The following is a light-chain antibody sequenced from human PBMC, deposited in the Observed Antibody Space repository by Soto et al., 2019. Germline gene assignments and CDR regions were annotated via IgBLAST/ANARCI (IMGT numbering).Light chain of an antibody. V-gene: IGKV3-15*01. Sequence: EIVMTQSPATLSVSPGERATLSCRASQSVNNNLAWYQQKYGQAPRLLIYGASTRATGIPARFSGSGSGTEFTLTIRSLQSEDFAVYYCQHYSNWPPITFGQGTRLEIK. J-gene: IGKJ5*01. CDR1: QSVNNN. CDR2: GAS. CDR3: QHYSNWPPIT.